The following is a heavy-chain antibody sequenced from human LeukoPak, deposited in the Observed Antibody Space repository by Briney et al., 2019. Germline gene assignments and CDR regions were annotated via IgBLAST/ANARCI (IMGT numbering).Heavy chain of an antibody. CDR3: AREHYYDSSGYYLPHAFDI. Sequence: PGRSLRLSCAASGFTFSSYAMHWVRQAPGKGLEWVAVISYDGSNKYYADSVKGRFTISRGNSKNTLYLQMNSLRAEDTAVYYCAREHYYDSSGYYLPHAFDIWGQGTMVTVSS. CDR1: GFTFSSYA. CDR2: ISYDGSNK. D-gene: IGHD3-22*01. V-gene: IGHV3-30-3*01. J-gene: IGHJ3*02.